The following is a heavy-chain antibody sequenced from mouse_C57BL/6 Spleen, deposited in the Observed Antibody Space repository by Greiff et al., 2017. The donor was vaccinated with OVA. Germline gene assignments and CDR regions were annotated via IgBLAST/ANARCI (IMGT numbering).Heavy chain of an antibody. J-gene: IGHJ4*01. CDR1: GFTFSDYG. CDR2: ISSGSSTI. Sequence: EVQLQESGGGLVKPGGSLKLSCAASGFTFSDYGMHWVRQAPEKGLEWVAYISSGSSTIYYADTVKGRFTISRDNAKNTLFLQMTSLRSEDTAMYYCARFYYSNYVSYAMDYWGQGTSVTVSS. CDR3: ARFYYSNYVSYAMDY. V-gene: IGHV5-17*01. D-gene: IGHD2-5*01.